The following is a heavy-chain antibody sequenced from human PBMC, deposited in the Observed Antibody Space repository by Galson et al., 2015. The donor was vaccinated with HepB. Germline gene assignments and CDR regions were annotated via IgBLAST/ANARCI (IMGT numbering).Heavy chain of an antibody. D-gene: IGHD3-22*01. Sequence: SLRLSCAASGFNFRTYWMHWVRQVPGKEPLCVARISGDGTSTTYAASVKGRFTISRDNVKNTLFLQMSSLGAEDTAVYYCARVGGSYHYDNSGYQLDLWGQGTLVSVSS. CDR2: ISGDGTST. CDR3: ARVGGSYHYDNSGYQLDL. J-gene: IGHJ4*02. V-gene: IGHV3-74*01. CDR1: GFNFRTYW.